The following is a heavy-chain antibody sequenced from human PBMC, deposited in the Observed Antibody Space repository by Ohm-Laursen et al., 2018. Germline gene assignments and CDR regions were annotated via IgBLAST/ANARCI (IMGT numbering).Heavy chain of an antibody. CDR1: GFTFSSYA. CDR2: ISGSGGST. V-gene: IGHV3-23*01. Sequence: SLRLSCAASGFTFSSYAMSWVRQAPGKGLEWVSAISGSGGSTYYADSVKGRFTISRDNSKNTLYLQMSSLRAEDTAVYYCAKESRDEGHFDYWGQGTLVTVSS. J-gene: IGHJ4*02. CDR3: AKESRDEGHFDY. D-gene: IGHD5-24*01.